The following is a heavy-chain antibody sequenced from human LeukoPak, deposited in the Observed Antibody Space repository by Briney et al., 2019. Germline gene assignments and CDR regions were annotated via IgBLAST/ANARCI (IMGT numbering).Heavy chain of an antibody. D-gene: IGHD3-3*01. CDR2: ISAYNGNT. J-gene: IGHJ5*02. CDR1: GYTFTSYG. V-gene: IGHV1-18*01. Sequence: GASVKVSCKASGYTFTSYGISWVRQAPGQGLEWMGWISAYNGNTNYAQKLQGRVTMTTDTSTSTAYMELRSLRSDDTAVYYCARDPATAIQYYDFWSAASQGWFDPWGQGTLVTVSS. CDR3: ARDPATAIQYYDFWSAASQGWFDP.